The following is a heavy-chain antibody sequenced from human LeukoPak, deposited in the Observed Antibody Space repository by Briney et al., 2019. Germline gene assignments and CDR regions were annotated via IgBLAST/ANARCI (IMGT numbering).Heavy chain of an antibody. CDR1: GYSISSGYY. D-gene: IGHD1-26*01. V-gene: IGHV4-38-2*02. CDR3: ARVSPQWELDAFDI. J-gene: IGHJ3*02. Sequence: PSETLSLTCSVSGYSISSGYYWGWIRQPPGKGLEPIGSIHHSGSTYYNPSLKSRVTISVDTSKNHFSMQLSSVTAADTAIYYCARVSPQWELDAFDIWGQGTMVTVSS. CDR2: IHHSGST.